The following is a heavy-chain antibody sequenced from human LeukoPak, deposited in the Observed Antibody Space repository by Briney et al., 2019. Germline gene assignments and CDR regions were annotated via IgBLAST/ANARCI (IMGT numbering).Heavy chain of an antibody. Sequence: SETLSLTCTVSGGSISSSSYYWGWIRQPPGKGLEWIGSIYYSGSTYYNPSLKSRVTISVDTSKNQFSLKLSPVTAADTAVYYCARESSSWSVFDYWGQGTLVTVSS. J-gene: IGHJ4*02. CDR3: ARESSSWSVFDY. CDR2: IYYSGST. CDR1: GGSISSSSYY. D-gene: IGHD6-13*01. V-gene: IGHV4-39*07.